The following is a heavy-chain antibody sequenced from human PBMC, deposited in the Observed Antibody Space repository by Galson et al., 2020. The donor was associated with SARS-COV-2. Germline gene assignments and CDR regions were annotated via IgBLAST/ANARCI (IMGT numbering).Heavy chain of an antibody. CDR2: IIPISGTA. V-gene: IGHV1-69*13. D-gene: IGHD6-6*01. Sequence: SVKVSCKASRGTFSSYALSWVRQAPGQGLEWMGGIIPISGTANYAQKFQGRVTIPADESTSTAYLELSSLRSEDTAVYYGARVLGKYSSSYYHYYYMDVWGKRTTVTVSS. CDR1: RGTFSSYA. CDR3: ARVLGKYSSSYYHYYYMDV. J-gene: IGHJ6*03.